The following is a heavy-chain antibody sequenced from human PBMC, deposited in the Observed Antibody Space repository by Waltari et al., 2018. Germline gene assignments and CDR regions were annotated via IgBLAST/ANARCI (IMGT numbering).Heavy chain of an antibody. CDR3: ARFYGDYMYAFDI. D-gene: IGHD4-17*01. Sequence: QVTLRESGPALVKPTQTLALTCTFSGFSLSTSGMCGSWLRQPPGKALEWLARIDWDDDKYYSTSLKTRLTISKDTSKNQVVLTITNLDPVDTATYYCARFYGDYMYAFDIWGQGTMVTVSS. J-gene: IGHJ3*02. V-gene: IGHV2-70*15. CDR2: IDWDDDK. CDR1: GFSLSTSGMC.